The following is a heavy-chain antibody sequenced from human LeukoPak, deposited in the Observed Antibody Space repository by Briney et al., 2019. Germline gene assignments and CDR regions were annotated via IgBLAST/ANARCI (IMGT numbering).Heavy chain of an antibody. D-gene: IGHD3-22*01. CDR3: ARTTYYYDSSGRPYYFDY. CDR2: IDWDDDK. Sequence: SGPALVKPTQTLTLTCTFSGFSLSPSGMCGSWIRQPPGKALEWLARIDWDDDKYYSTSLKTRLTISKDTSKNQVVLTMTNMDPVDTATYYCARTTYYYDSSGRPYYFDYWGQGTLVTVSS. V-gene: IGHV2-70*11. J-gene: IGHJ4*02. CDR1: GFSLSPSGMC.